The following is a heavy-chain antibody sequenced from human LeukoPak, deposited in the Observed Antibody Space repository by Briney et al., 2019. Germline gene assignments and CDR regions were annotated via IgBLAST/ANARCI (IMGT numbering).Heavy chain of an antibody. D-gene: IGHD3-16*01. Sequence: HPGRSLRLSCAASAFTFSGFPMHWVRQAPGKGLEWVATTPHDGSNNYYSDFVKGRFTISRDNSKNTLYLLMSSLRPEDTAVYYCAREGSGTYGLGGAFDIWGQGTLVTVSS. CDR2: TPHDGSNN. CDR3: AREGSGTYGLGGAFDI. J-gene: IGHJ3*02. V-gene: IGHV3-30*15. CDR1: AFTFSGFP.